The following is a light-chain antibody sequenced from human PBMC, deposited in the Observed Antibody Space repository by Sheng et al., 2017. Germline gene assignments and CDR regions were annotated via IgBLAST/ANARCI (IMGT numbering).Light chain of an antibody. CDR1: DIGNKR. CDR3: QVWDSDGDHVV. Sequence: SYVLTQPPSVSVAPGQTATISCGGADIGNKRVHWFQQKSGQAPVXVVYEDTDRPSGIPERFSGSNSGGAATLTISNIEAGDEADYYCQVWDSDGDHVVFGGGDQVDRP. CDR2: EDT. J-gene: IGLJ2*01. V-gene: IGLV3-21*02.